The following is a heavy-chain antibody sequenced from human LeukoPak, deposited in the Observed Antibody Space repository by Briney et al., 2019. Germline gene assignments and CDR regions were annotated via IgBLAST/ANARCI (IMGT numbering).Heavy chain of an antibody. CDR1: GYTFTSYD. J-gene: IGHJ5*02. D-gene: IGHD2-2*01. CDR2: MNPNSGNT. CDR3: ARGDIVVVPAASSWFAP. Sequence: ASVTVSCKASGYTFTSYDINWVRQATGQGLEWMGWMNPNSGNTGYAQKFQGRVTMTRNTSISTAYMELSSLRSEDTAVYYCARGDIVVVPAASSWFAPWGQRTLVTVSS. V-gene: IGHV1-8*01.